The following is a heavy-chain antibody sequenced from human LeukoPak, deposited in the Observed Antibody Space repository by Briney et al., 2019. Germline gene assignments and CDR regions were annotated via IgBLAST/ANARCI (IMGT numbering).Heavy chain of an antibody. J-gene: IGHJ6*04. CDR1: GFSLSTSGMC. V-gene: IGHV2-70*01. CDR2: IDWDDDE. CDR3: ARISSNSVYYYGMDV. Sequence: SGPALVKPTQTLTLTCTFSGFSLSTSGMCVSWIRQPPGKALEWLALIDWDDDEYYSTSLRTRLTISKDTSKNQVVLTMTNMDPVDTATYYCARISSNSVYYYGMDVWGEGTTVTVSS. D-gene: IGHD4-11*01.